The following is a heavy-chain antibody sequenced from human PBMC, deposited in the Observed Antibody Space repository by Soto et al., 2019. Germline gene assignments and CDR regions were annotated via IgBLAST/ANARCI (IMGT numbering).Heavy chain of an antibody. CDR2: IDPSDSYT. J-gene: IGHJ6*02. CDR1: GYSFTSYW. CDR3: ARELYDNGPSGLDV. Sequence: GESLKISCKGSGYSFTSYWISWVRQMPGKGLEWMGRIDPSDSYTNYSPSFQGHVTISADKSTSTVYLDVSRLKSDGSAVYYCARELYDNGPSGLDVWGQGTTVTVSS. D-gene: IGHD3-22*01. V-gene: IGHV5-10-1*01.